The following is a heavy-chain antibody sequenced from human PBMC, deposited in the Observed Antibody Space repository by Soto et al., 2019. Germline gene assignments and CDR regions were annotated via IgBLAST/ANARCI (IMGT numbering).Heavy chain of an antibody. J-gene: IGHJ6*02. V-gene: IGHV1-18*01. CDR2: INTYTGKT. D-gene: IGHD3-16*01. Sequence: QVQLVQSGAEVKKPGASVKVSCKASGYTFTTYGITWVRQAPGQGLEWMGWINTYTGKTYYAQKLQGRVTMTTDTYTSTAYMELRSLRSDDTAVYYCARGITFGGVLNGMDVWGQGTTVTVSS. CDR1: GYTFTTYG. CDR3: ARGITFGGVLNGMDV.